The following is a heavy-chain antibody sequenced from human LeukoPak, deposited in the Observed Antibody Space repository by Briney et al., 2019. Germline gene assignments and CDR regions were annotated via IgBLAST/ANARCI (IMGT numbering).Heavy chain of an antibody. V-gene: IGHV3-30*04. CDR3: ARADCSGGSCYFHQNQPADY. Sequence: GGSLRLSCAASGFTFSSYAMHWVRQAPGKGLEWVAVISYDGSNKYYADSVKGRFTISRDNSKNTLYLQMNSLRAEDTAVYYCARADCSGGSCYFHQNQPADYWSQGTLVTVSS. J-gene: IGHJ4*02. CDR2: ISYDGSNK. D-gene: IGHD2-15*01. CDR1: GFTFSSYA.